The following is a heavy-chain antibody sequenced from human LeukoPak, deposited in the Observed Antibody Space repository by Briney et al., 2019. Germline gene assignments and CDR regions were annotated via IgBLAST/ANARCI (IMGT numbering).Heavy chain of an antibody. CDR2: ISGSGGST. J-gene: IGHJ4*02. V-gene: IGHV3-23*01. Sequence: GGSLRLSCAASGFTFSSYGMSWVRQAPGKGLEWVSAISGSGGSTYYADSVKGRFTISRDNSKNTLYLQMNSLRAEATAVYYCAKVSTYYDILTGYRGPYYFDYWGQGTLVTVSS. CDR1: GFTFSSYG. CDR3: AKVSTYYDILTGYRGPYYFDY. D-gene: IGHD3-9*01.